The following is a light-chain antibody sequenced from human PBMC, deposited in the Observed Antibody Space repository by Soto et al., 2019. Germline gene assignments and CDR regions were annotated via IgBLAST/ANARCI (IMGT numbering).Light chain of an antibody. V-gene: IGLV2-14*01. Sequence: ALTQPASVSGSPGQSITISCTGTSSDVGGYNFVSWYQQHPGKAPKLIIYDVSNRPSGVSYRFSGSKSGNTASLTISGLQDEDEADYYCSSYTGRSTRVFGPGTKVTVL. CDR3: SSYTGRSTRV. CDR2: DVS. CDR1: SSDVGGYNF. J-gene: IGLJ1*01.